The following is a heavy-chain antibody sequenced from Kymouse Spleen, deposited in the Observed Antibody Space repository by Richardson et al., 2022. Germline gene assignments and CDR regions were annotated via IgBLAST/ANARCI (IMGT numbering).Heavy chain of an antibody. J-gene: IGHJ4*02. CDR1: GGSISSYY. CDR3: ARGTGTHFDY. CDR2: IYYSGST. D-gene: IGHD1-1*01,IGHD1-20*01,IGHD1-7*01. Sequence: QVQLQESGPGLVKPSETLSLTCTVSGGSISSYYWSWIRQPPGKGLEWIGYIYYSGSTNYNPSLKSRVTISVDTSKNQFSLKLSSVTAADTAVYYCARGTGTHFDYWGQGTLVTVSS. V-gene: IGHV4-59*01.